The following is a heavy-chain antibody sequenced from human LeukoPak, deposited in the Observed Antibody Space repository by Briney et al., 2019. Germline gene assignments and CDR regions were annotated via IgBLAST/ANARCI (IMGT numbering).Heavy chain of an antibody. D-gene: IGHD4-17*01. Sequence: SETLSLTCTVSGGSISSYYWSWIRQPAGKGLEWIGRIYTSGSTNYNPSLKSRVTMSVDTSKNQFSLKLSSVTAADTAVYYCARGAGDYWTHYYYYGMDVWGQGTTVTVSS. CDR1: GGSISSYY. CDR2: IYTSGST. CDR3: ARGAGDYWTHYYYYGMDV. J-gene: IGHJ6*02. V-gene: IGHV4-4*07.